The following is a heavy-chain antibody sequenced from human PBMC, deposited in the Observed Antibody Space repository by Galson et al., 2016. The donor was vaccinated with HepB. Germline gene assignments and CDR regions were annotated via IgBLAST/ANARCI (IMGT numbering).Heavy chain of an antibody. CDR1: GYTLPTYG. J-gene: IGHJ4*02. V-gene: IGHV1-18*01. CDR3: ARGSTGIPVASDY. Sequence: SVKVSCKASGYTLPTYGINWVRQAPGQGLEWMGWISSSNGNTNYAQNLQGRVTMTTDTSTSTAYLELRSLRSGDTAVYYCARGSTGIPVASDYWGQGTLVTVSS. CDR2: ISSSNGNT. D-gene: IGHD6-19*01.